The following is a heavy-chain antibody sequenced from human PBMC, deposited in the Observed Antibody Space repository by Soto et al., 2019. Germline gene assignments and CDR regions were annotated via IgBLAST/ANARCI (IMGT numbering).Heavy chain of an antibody. J-gene: IGHJ6*02. V-gene: IGHV3-30*18. Sequence: GGSLRLSCAASGFTFSSYGMRWVRQAPGKGLEWVAVISYDGSNKYYADSVKGRFTISRDNSKNTLYLQMNSLRAEDTAVYYCAKRDRMDVWGQGTTVTVSS. CDR2: ISYDGSNK. CDR3: AKRDRMDV. CDR1: GFTFSSYG.